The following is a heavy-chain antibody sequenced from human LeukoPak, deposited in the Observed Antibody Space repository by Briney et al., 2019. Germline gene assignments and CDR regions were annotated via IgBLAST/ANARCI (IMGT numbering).Heavy chain of an antibody. J-gene: IGHJ3*02. Sequence: SVKVSCKASGGTFSSSAISWVRQAPGQGLEWMGGIIPIFGTANYAQKFQGRVTITADESTSTAYMELSSLRSEDTAVYYCAARGNDAFDIWGQGTMVTVSS. CDR1: GGTFSSSA. V-gene: IGHV1-69*01. D-gene: IGHD6-25*01. CDR2: IIPIFGTA. CDR3: AARGNDAFDI.